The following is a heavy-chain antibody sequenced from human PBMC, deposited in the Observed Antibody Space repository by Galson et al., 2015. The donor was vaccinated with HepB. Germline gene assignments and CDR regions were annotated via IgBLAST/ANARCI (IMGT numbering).Heavy chain of an antibody. Sequence: SVKVSCKASGYTFTAFYIHWVRQAPGQGPEWMGWINPNTGGTNYAQKFQGRVTMTRDTSISTAYMELSRLRSDDTAVYYCARESSVRIQLWLLIWGQGTMVTVSS. CDR2: INPNTGGT. CDR3: ARESSVRIQLWLLI. CDR1: GYTFTAFY. J-gene: IGHJ3*02. V-gene: IGHV1-2*02. D-gene: IGHD5-18*01.